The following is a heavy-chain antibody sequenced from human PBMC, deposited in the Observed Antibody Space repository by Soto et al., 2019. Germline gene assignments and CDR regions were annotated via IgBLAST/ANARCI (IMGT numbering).Heavy chain of an antibody. CDR3: TTVVAAGY. CDR1: CFTFTNAW. CDR2: IKSKTDGVXX. V-gene: IGHV3-15*07. J-gene: IGHJ4*02. Sequence: GGSLRLSCAASCFTFTNAWMNWVRQAPGNGLYCVGRIKSKTDGVXXDYAAPVXXRFTISRDDSXNTLYLQLNSLKTEDTAVYYCTTVVAAGYWRQGTLVTVSS. D-gene: IGHD2-15*01.